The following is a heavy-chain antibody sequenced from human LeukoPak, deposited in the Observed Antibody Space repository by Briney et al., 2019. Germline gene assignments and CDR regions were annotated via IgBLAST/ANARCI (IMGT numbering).Heavy chain of an antibody. CDR2: INPNSGDT. J-gene: IGHJ4*02. V-gene: IGHV1-2*02. CDR1: GYIFTGYY. Sequence: ASVKVSCKTSGYIFTGYYIHWVRPAPGLGLEWMGWINPNSGDTSYAQKFQGRVTMTRDTSINTAYMELSRLRSDDTAVYYCARDGNMDYWGQGTPVTVSS. D-gene: IGHD1-14*01. CDR3: ARDGNMDY.